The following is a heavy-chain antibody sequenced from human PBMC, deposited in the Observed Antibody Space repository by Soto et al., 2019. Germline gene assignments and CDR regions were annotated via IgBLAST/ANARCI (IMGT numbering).Heavy chain of an antibody. Sequence: QVQLQQWGAGLLKPSETLSLTCAVYGGSFSGYYWSWIRQPPGKGLEWIGEINHSGSTNYNPSLKSRVTISGDTSKNQFSLKLSSVTAADTAVYYCARAGANSYYDFWSGREGGYCFDYWGQGTLVTVSS. CDR2: INHSGST. CDR1: GGSFSGYY. CDR3: ARAGANSYYDFWSGREGGYCFDY. D-gene: IGHD3-3*01. J-gene: IGHJ4*02. V-gene: IGHV4-34*01.